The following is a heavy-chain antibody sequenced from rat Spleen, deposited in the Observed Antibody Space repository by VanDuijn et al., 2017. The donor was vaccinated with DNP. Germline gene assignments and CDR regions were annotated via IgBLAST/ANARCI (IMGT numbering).Heavy chain of an antibody. J-gene: IGHJ3*01. CDR2: ITNTGGST. Sequence: EVQLVESGGGLVQPGRSLKLSCAASGFTFNNYWMTWIRQAPGKGLEWVASITNTGGSTYYPESVKGRFTISRDNAKSTIYLQMNSLRSDDTATYFCTRTGDYPGVFAYWGQVTLVTVSS. D-gene: IGHD1-4*01. V-gene: IGHV5-31*01. CDR1: GFTFNNYW. CDR3: TRTGDYPGVFAY.